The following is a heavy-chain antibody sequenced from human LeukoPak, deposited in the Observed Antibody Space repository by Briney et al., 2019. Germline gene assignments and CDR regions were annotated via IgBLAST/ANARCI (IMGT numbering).Heavy chain of an antibody. CDR2: INTDGTDT. CDR1: GFTFSKYW. J-gene: IGHJ4*02. CDR3: ATKQWLAPPPDS. D-gene: IGHD6-19*01. Sequence: GGSLRLSCAASGFTFSKYWMLWVRQAPGKGLESVSRINTDGTDTTYADSVKGRFTVSRDNADNTMFLQMNSARDEDTAVYYCATKQWLAPPPDSWGQGTPVTVSS. V-gene: IGHV3-74*01.